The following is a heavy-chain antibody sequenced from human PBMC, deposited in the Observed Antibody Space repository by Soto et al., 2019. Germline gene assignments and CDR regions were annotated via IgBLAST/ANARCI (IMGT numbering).Heavy chain of an antibody. V-gene: IGHV3-23*01. D-gene: IGHD2-15*01. CDR3: AKGGGSCCFDC. CDR1: GFTFKNYA. Sequence: LRLSCAASGFTFKNYAMSWVRQAPGKGLEWVSAISGSGDSTFYGDSVKGRFTVSRDNSKNTLYLQMDSLGVDDTAEYYCAKGGGSCCFDCWGQGTLVTVS. CDR2: ISGSGDST. J-gene: IGHJ4*02.